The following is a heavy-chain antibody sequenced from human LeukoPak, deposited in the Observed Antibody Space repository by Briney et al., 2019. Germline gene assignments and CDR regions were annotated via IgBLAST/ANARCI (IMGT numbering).Heavy chain of an antibody. CDR3: TRDRAAAAGPGALDY. CDR2: ISGDGSST. CDR1: GFTFDDYA. Sequence: PGGSLRLSCAASGFTFDDYAMHWVRQAPGKGLEWVSHISGDGSSTYYADSMKGRFTISRDNAKNSLYLQMNTLRAEDTAVYYCTRDRAAAAGPGALDYWGQGTLATVSS. D-gene: IGHD6-13*01. J-gene: IGHJ4*02. V-gene: IGHV3-43*02.